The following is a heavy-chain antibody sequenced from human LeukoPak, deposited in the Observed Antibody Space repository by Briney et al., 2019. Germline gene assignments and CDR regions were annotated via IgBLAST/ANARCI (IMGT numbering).Heavy chain of an antibody. CDR1: GFTFSSYS. CDR3: ARDGFDGSLVG. J-gene: IGHJ4*02. V-gene: IGHV3-48*04. Sequence: GGSLTLSCAASGFTFSSYSMNWVRQAPGKGPEWVSYISISGSTIYYSDSVKVRFTLTRDNAKNSLYLQMHSLRAEDTAVFYCARDGFDGSLVGWGQGTLVTVSS. D-gene: IGHD3-9*01. CDR2: ISISGSTI.